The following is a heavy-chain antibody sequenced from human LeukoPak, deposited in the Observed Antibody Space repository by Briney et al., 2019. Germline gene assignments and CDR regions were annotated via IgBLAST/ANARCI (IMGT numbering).Heavy chain of an antibody. J-gene: IGHJ5*02. V-gene: IGHV3-33*01. CDR2: IWYDGSNK. Sequence: GGSLRLSCAASGFTFSNYGMHWVRQAPGKGLEWVAVIWYDGSNKYYADSVKGRFTISRDNSKNTLYLQMNSLRAEDTAVYYCARFFEPASSGPWFDPWGQGTLVTVSS. D-gene: IGHD6-25*01. CDR3: ARFFEPASSGPWFDP. CDR1: GFTFSNYG.